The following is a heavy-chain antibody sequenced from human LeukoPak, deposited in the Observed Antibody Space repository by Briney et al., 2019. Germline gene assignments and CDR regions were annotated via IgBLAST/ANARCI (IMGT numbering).Heavy chain of an antibody. D-gene: IGHD3-10*01. CDR2: IKQDGSEK. Sequence: GGSLRLSCAASGFTFSSYWMSWVRQAPGKGLEWVANIKQDGSEKYYVDSVKGRFTISRDNAKNSLYLQMNSLRAEDTAVYYCAARLWFGELLRDYWGQGTLVTVSS. CDR3: AARLWFGELLRDY. CDR1: GFTFSSYW. V-gene: IGHV3-7*01. J-gene: IGHJ4*02.